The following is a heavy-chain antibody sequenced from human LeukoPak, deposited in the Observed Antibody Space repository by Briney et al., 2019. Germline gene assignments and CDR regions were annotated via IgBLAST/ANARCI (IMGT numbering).Heavy chain of an antibody. D-gene: IGHD6-13*01. Sequence: SKTLSLTCTVSGGSISSYYWSWIRQPPGKGLEWIGYIYYSGSTNYNPSLKSRVTISVDTSKNQFSLKLSSVTAADTAVYYCARHSSSWKAFDIWGQGTMVTVSS. CDR2: IYYSGST. V-gene: IGHV4-59*08. J-gene: IGHJ3*02. CDR3: ARHSSSWKAFDI. CDR1: GGSISSYY.